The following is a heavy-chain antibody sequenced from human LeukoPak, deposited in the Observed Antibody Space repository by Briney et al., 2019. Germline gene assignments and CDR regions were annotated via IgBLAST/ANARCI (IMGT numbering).Heavy chain of an antibody. Sequence: ASVKVSCKASGYTFTSYGIFWVRQAPGQGLEWMGIINPSGGSTSYAQKFQGRVTMTRDTSTSTVYMELSSLRSEDTAVYYCARGASTAAAGLYYFDYWGQGTLVTVSS. CDR2: INPSGGST. CDR1: GYTFTSYG. J-gene: IGHJ4*02. D-gene: IGHD6-13*01. V-gene: IGHV1-46*01. CDR3: ARGASTAAAGLYYFDY.